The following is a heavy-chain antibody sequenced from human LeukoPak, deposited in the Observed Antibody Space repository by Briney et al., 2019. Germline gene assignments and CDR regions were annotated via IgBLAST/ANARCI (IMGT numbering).Heavy chain of an antibody. CDR2: IRYDENNK. CDR3: AKDPPAATVVDY. V-gene: IGHV3-30*02. D-gene: IGHD6-13*01. J-gene: IGHJ4*02. Sequence: GGSLRLSCAASGFTFSSYGMHWVRQAPGKGLEWVAFIRYDENNKYYVDSVKGRFTISRDNSKKTLYLQMNSLRGEDTAVYYCAKDPPAATVVDYWAQGTLVTVSS. CDR1: GFTFSSYG.